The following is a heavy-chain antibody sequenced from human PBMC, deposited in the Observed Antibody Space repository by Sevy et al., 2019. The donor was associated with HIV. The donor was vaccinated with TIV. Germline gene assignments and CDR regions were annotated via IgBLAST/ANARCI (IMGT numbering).Heavy chain of an antibody. CDR3: AKDFSTMIVVVITTAPDY. CDR2: ISYDGSNK. J-gene: IGHJ4*02. V-gene: IGHV3-30*18. CDR1: GFTFSSYG. Sequence: GGSLRLSCAASGFTFSSYGMHWVRQAPGKGLEWVAVISYDGSNKYYADSVKGRFTISRDNSKNTLYLQMNSLRAEDTAVYYCAKDFSTMIVVVITTAPDYWGQGTLVTVSS. D-gene: IGHD3-22*01.